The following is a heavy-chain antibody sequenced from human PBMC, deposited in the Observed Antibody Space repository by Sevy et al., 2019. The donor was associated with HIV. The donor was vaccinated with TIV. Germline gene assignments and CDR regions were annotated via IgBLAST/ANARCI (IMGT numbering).Heavy chain of an antibody. D-gene: IGHD3-16*01. CDR3: ARDKLQSTGSLGDYYYGLDV. CDR1: GFTFSNYG. V-gene: IGHV3-33*01. Sequence: SLRLSCAGSGFTFSNYGMHWVRQAPGKGLQSVAIIWYDRSNKYYTESVKGRFTISRVNSKNMLYLQMNGLRAEDTAVSYCARDKLQSTGSLGDYYYGLDVWGQGTRVTVSS. CDR2: IWYDRSNK. J-gene: IGHJ6*02.